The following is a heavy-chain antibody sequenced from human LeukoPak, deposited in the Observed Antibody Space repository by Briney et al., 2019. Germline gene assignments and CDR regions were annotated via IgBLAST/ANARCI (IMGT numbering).Heavy chain of an antibody. CDR3: AREIEYCSGGSCYPGGYFDY. CDR1: GFTFSSYS. J-gene: IGHJ4*02. V-gene: IGHV3-21*01. D-gene: IGHD2-15*01. CDR2: ISSSSSYI. Sequence: GGSLRLSCAASGFTFSSYSLNWVRQAPGKGLEWVSSISSSSSYIYYADSVKGRFTISRDNAKNSLYLQMNSLRAEDTAVYYCAREIEYCSGGSCYPGGYFDYWGQGTLVTVSS.